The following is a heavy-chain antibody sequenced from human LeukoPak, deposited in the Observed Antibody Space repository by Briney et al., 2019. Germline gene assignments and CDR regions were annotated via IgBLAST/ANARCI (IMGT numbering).Heavy chain of an antibody. D-gene: IGHD2-21*01. CDR2: INPNSGGT. CDR3: ARRKCGGNCYSKGAHY. Sequence: ASVKVSCKTSGYTFSPYYVHWVRQAPGQGLEGMGWINPNSGGTNYAQKFQGRVTMTRDTSISTAYMELSRLRSDDTAVCYCARRKCGGNCYSKGAHYWGQGTLVTVPS. V-gene: IGHV1-2*02. J-gene: IGHJ4*02. CDR1: GYTFSPYY.